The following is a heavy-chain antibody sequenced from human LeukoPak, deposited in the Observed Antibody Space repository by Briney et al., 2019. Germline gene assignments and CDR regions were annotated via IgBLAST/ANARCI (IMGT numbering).Heavy chain of an antibody. CDR1: GGSISSYY. CDR2: IYTSGST. CDR3: ARHARRVAGTDWFDP. Sequence: SETLSLTCTVSGGSISSYYWSWIRPPPGEGLEWIGYIYTSGSTNYNPSLKSRVTISVDTSKNQFSLKLSSVTAADTAVYYCARHARRVAGTDWFDPWGQGTLVTVSS. V-gene: IGHV4-4*09. D-gene: IGHD6-19*01. J-gene: IGHJ5*02.